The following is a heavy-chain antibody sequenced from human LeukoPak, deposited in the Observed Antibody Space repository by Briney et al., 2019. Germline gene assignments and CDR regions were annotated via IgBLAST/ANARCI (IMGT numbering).Heavy chain of an antibody. Sequence: GESLKISCEGSGYDFTNYWIGRVRQMPGKGLDWMGIIYPGDSDTRYSPSFQGQVTISADKSISTAYLQWSSLKASDTAMYYCARREEGGATIDYWGQGTLVTVSS. CDR1: GYDFTNYW. J-gene: IGHJ4*02. CDR2: IYPGDSDT. V-gene: IGHV5-51*01. CDR3: ARREEGGATIDY. D-gene: IGHD1-26*01.